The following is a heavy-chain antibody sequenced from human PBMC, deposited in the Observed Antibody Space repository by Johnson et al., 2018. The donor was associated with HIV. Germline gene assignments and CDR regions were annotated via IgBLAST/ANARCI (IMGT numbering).Heavy chain of an antibody. D-gene: IGHD3-22*01. CDR3: ARDQTYYYDTSGYQGAFDI. V-gene: IGHV3-30*04. Sequence: QVQLVESGGGLVQPGGSLRLSCAASGFTLSNNAMHWVRQAPGKGLEWVAVISYDGSNKYYAHSVKGRFTISRDNARSTLYLQMNSLRPEDTAVYDCARDQTYYYDTSGYQGAFDIWGQGTMVTVSS. J-gene: IGHJ3*02. CDR1: GFTLSNNA. CDR2: ISYDGSNK.